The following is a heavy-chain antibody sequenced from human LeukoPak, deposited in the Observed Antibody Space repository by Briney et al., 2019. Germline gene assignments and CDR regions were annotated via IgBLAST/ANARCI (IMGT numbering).Heavy chain of an antibody. CDR2: ISGSGGDT. CDR1: SSSSYY. J-gene: IGHJ4*02. Sequence: SSSSYYWGWIRQPPGKGLEWVSAISGSGGDTYYAESVKGRFTISRENSKKTLYLEMNSLRAEDTAVYYCASWEPQLWFGEKWGQGTRVTVSS. V-gene: IGHV3-23*01. D-gene: IGHD3-10*01. CDR3: ASWEPQLWFGEK.